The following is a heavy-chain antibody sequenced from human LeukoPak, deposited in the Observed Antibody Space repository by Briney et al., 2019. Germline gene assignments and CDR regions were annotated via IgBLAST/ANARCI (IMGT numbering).Heavy chain of an antibody. Sequence: PSETLSLTCAVSGYSISSGYYWGWIRQPPGKGLEWIGSIYHSGSTYYNPSLKSRVTISVDTSKNQFSLKLSSVTAADTAVYYCARHQDDSSGYYYTASFDYWGQGTLVTVSS. CDR2: IYHSGST. V-gene: IGHV4-38-2*01. CDR3: ARHQDDSSGYYYTASFDY. J-gene: IGHJ4*02. D-gene: IGHD3-22*01. CDR1: GYSISSGYY.